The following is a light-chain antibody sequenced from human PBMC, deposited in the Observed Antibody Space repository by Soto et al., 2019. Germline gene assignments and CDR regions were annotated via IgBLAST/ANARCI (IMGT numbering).Light chain of an antibody. CDR3: QQYGSSPT. CDR1: QSVSSY. Sequence: EIVLTQSPATLSLSPGERATLSCRASQSVSSYLAWYQQKPGQAPRLLIYDASSRATGIPDRFSGRGSGTDFTLTISRLEPEDFAVYYCQQYGSSPTFGQGTKVDIK. V-gene: IGKV3-20*01. CDR2: DAS. J-gene: IGKJ1*01.